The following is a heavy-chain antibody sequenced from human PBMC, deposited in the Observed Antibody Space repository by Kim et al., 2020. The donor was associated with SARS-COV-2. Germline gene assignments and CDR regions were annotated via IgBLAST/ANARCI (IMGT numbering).Heavy chain of an antibody. Sequence: EGSLRLSCAASGFTFSSYAMHWVRQAPGKGLEWVAVISYDGSNKYYADSVKGRFTISRDNSKNTLYLQMNSLRAEDTAVYYCARDVFHDSSGYGYWGQGTLVTVSS. CDR1: GFTFSSYA. CDR2: ISYDGSNK. J-gene: IGHJ4*02. CDR3: ARDVFHDSSGYGY. V-gene: IGHV3-30*04. D-gene: IGHD3-22*01.